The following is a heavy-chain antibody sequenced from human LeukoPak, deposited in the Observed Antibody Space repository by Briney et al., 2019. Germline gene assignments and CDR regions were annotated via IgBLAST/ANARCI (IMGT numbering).Heavy chain of an antibody. CDR2: ISSSGSTI. CDR1: GFTFSSYE. CDR3: ARGHPYYYYYMDV. J-gene: IGHJ6*03. Sequence: GGSLRLSCAASGFTFSSYEMNWVRQAPGKGLEWVSYISSSGSTIYYADSVKGRFTISRDNAKNSLYLQTNSLRAEDTAVYYCARGHPYYYYYMDVWGKGTTVTISS. V-gene: IGHV3-48*03.